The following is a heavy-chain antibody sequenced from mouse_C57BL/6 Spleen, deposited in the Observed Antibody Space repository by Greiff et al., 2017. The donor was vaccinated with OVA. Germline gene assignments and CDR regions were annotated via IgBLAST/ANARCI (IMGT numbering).Heavy chain of an antibody. CDR2: INPSNGGT. V-gene: IGHV1-53*01. CDR1: GYTFTSYW. J-gene: IGHJ2*01. Sequence: VQLQQPGTELVKPGASVKLSCKASGYTFTSYWMHWVKQRPGQGLEWIGNINPSNGGTNYNEKFKSKATLTVDKSSSTAYMQLSSLTSEDSAVYYCARAGGYYPYYFDYWGQGTTLTVSS. CDR3: ARAGGYYPYYFDY. D-gene: IGHD2-3*01.